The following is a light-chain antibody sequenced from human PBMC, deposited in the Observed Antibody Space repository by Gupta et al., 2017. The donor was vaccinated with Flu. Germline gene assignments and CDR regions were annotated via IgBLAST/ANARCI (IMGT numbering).Light chain of an antibody. Sequence: DIQITPSPSSLSASVGDRVTITCRASQSISSYLNWYQQKPGKAPKLLIYAASSLQSGVPSRFSGSGSGTDFTLTISRLQPEDFATYYCQQSDSTPITFGGGTKVEIK. V-gene: IGKV1-39*01. CDR2: AAS. CDR1: QSISSY. CDR3: QQSDSTPIT. J-gene: IGKJ4*01.